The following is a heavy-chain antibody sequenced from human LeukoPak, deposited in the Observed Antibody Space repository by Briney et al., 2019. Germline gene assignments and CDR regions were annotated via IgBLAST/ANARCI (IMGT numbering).Heavy chain of an antibody. CDR3: ARSARSEDDDFWSGYLGN. V-gene: IGHV3-9*01. CDR2: ITWNRDNI. Sequence: GGSLRLSCTVSGFTFDDYAMHWVRHTPGKGLEWVAGITWNRDNIGYGDSVKGRFTISRDNAKNSLYLQMNSLRTEDTAVYYCARSARSEDDDFWSGYLGNWGQGTLVTVSS. J-gene: IGHJ4*02. CDR1: GFTFDDYA. D-gene: IGHD3-3*01.